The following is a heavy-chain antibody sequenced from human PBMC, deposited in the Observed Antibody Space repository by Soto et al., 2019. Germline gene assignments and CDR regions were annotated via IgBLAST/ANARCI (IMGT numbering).Heavy chain of an antibody. J-gene: IGHJ4*02. D-gene: IGHD5-12*01. V-gene: IGHV3-23*01. CDR1: GFTFSNYA. CDR3: AKGPLGSAYELDY. Sequence: EVQLLDSGGGLVQPGGSLRLSCAASGFTFSNYAMNWVRQAPGKGLDWVSAISGSGGSTYYADSVKGRFTISRDNSKNTLYRQLSSQCAEDTAVYYGAKGPLGSAYELDYWGKGTPVTVSS. CDR2: ISGSGGST.